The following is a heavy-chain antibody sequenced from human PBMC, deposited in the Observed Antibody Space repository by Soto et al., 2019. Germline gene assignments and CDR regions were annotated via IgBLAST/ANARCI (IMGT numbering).Heavy chain of an antibody. D-gene: IGHD6-6*01. Sequence: GGSLRLSCAASGFTFINYALSWVRQAPGKGLQWVSTISGRGDSTYYADSVKGRFIISRDNSNNTLYLHMNSLRAEDTAVYYCAKDHGWQLVTFDYWGQGTLVTVSS. CDR1: GFTFINYA. CDR2: ISGRGDST. CDR3: AKDHGWQLVTFDY. V-gene: IGHV3-23*01. J-gene: IGHJ4*02.